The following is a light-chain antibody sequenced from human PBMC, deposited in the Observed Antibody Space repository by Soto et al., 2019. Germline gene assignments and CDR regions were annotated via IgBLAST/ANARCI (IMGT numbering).Light chain of an antibody. V-gene: IGLV2-11*01. CDR2: DVS. J-gene: IGLJ1*01. CDR3: CSYAGSPRDV. Sequence: QSALTQARSVSGSPGQSVTISCTGTSSDVGGYNYVSWYQQHPGKAPKVMIYDVSERPSGVPDRFSGSKSGNTASLTISGLQAEDEADYYCCSYAGSPRDVFGTGTKLTVL. CDR1: SSDVGGYNY.